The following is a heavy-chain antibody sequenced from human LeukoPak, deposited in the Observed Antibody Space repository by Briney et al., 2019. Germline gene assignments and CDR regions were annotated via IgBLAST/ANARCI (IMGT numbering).Heavy chain of an antibody. CDR2: ISYDGSNK. J-gene: IGHJ4*02. CDR3: AREVAGTFVY. CDR1: GFTFSSYA. V-gene: IGHV3-30*04. D-gene: IGHD6-19*01. Sequence: PGGSLRLSCAASGFTFSSYAMHWVRQAPGKGLEWVAVISYDGSNKYYADSVKGRFTISRDNSKNTLYLQMNRLRAEDTAVYYCAREVAGTFVYWGQGTLVTVSS.